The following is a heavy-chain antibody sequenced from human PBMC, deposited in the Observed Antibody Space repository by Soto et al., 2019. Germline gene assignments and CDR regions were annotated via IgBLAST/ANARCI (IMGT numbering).Heavy chain of an antibody. Sequence: QVQLQESGPGLVKPSGTLSLTCAVSSGSISSSNWWSWVRQPPGKGLEWIGEIYHSGSTNYNPSLKSRVTISVDKSKNQFSLKLSSVTAADTAVYYCARIGSNYCSSTSCPYYYMDVWGKGTTVTVSS. CDR2: IYHSGST. CDR1: SGSISSSNW. V-gene: IGHV4-4*02. D-gene: IGHD2-2*01. J-gene: IGHJ6*03. CDR3: ARIGSNYCSSTSCPYYYMDV.